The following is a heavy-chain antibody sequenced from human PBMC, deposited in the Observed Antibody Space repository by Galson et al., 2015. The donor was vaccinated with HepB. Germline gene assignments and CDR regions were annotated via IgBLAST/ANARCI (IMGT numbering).Heavy chain of an antibody. V-gene: IGHV1-69*10. CDR1: GGTFTSYA. CDR3: GRCGGGGRYYMDV. Sequence: SVKVSCKASGGTFTSYAIGWVRQAPGQGLEWMGGIIPMLDITNYAQRFQGRITLTADKPTDTAYMELTSLTSEDTAVYYCGRCGGGGRYYMDVWGKGTAVTVS. J-gene: IGHJ6*03. D-gene: IGHD3-16*01. CDR2: IIPMLDIT.